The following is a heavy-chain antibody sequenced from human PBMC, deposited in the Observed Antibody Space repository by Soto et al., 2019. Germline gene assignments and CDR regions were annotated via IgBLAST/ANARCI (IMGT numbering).Heavy chain of an antibody. D-gene: IGHD3-3*01. Sequence: SETLSLTCAVYGGSFSGYYWSWIRQPPGKGLEWIGEINHSGSTNYNPSLKSRVTISVDTSKNQFSLKLSSVTAADTAVYYCARGVQRFLEWLHAPRWFDPWGQGTLVTVSS. CDR1: GGSFSGYY. V-gene: IGHV4-34*01. J-gene: IGHJ5*02. CDR3: ARGVQRFLEWLHAPRWFDP. CDR2: INHSGST.